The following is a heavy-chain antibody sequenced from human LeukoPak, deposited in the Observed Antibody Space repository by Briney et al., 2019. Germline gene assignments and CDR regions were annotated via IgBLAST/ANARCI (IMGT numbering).Heavy chain of an antibody. CDR1: GYTFTSYY. CDR3: ARGYYGSGSSIGVDY. V-gene: IGHV1-46*01. D-gene: IGHD3-10*01. Sequence: ASAKVSCKASGYTFTSYYMHWVRQAPGQGLEWMGIINPSGGSTSYAQKFQGRVTMTTDTSTSTAYMELRSLRSDDTAVYYCARGYYGSGSSIGVDYWGQGTLVTVSS. CDR2: INPSGGST. J-gene: IGHJ4*02.